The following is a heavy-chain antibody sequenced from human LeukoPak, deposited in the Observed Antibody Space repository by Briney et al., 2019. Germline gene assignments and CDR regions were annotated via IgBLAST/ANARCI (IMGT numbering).Heavy chain of an antibody. Sequence: QPGASLRLSCAASGFTFSSYAMCWVRQAPGEGLEWVSAISGSGGSTYYADSVKGRFTISRDNSKNTLYLQMNSRRAEDTAVYYCAKVMRRVAGTGDYWGQGTLVTVSS. J-gene: IGHJ4*02. D-gene: IGHD6-19*01. CDR1: GFTFSSYA. V-gene: IGHV3-23*01. CDR2: ISGSGGST. CDR3: AKVMRRVAGTGDY.